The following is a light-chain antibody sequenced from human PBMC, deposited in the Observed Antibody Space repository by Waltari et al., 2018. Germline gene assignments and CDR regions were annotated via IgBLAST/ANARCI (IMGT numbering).Light chain of an antibody. J-gene: IGKJ2*01. V-gene: IGKV2D-29*01. CDR1: QSLLYSDGETY. Sequence: DSVMTQTPLSLSVTPGQPASISCTSSQSLLYSDGETYLDWYQQKPGQPPQLLIYEVSRGFSGVPDRFSGSGSGTDFTLKISRVGAEDVGVYYCMQSLQLPGTFGEGTKVEI. CDR3: MQSLQLPGT. CDR2: EVS.